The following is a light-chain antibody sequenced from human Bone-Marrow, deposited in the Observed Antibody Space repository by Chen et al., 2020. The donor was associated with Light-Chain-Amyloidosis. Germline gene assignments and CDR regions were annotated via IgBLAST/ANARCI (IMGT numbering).Light chain of an antibody. CDR2: EDD. CDR1: SGSIATNY. V-gene: IGLV6-57*03. J-gene: IGLJ3*02. CDR3: QSYQGSSPWV. Sequence: NFMLTHPHSVSESPGKTVIISCTRSSGSIATNYVQWYQQRPGSAPTTVIYEDDQRPSGVPDRFSGSIDRSSNSASLTLSGLKTEDEADYYCQSYQGSSPWVFGGGTKLTVL.